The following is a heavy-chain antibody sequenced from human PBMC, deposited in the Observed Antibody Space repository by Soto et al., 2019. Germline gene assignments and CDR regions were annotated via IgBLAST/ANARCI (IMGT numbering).Heavy chain of an antibody. CDR1: GGTFSSYA. J-gene: IGHJ2*01. CDR2: IIPIFGTA. Sequence: SVKVSCKASGGTFSSYAISWVRQAPGQGLEWMGGIIPIFGTANYAQKFQGRVTITADESTSTAYMELSSLRSEDTPVYYCARGGNAVTNYWYFDLWGRGTLVTVSS. D-gene: IGHD1-1*01. V-gene: IGHV1-69*13. CDR3: ARGGNAVTNYWYFDL.